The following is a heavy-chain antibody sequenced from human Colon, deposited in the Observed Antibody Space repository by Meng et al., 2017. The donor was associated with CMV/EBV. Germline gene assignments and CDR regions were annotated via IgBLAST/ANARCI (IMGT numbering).Heavy chain of an antibody. V-gene: IGHV1-18*01. D-gene: IGHD1-1*01. CDR2: ISPYSGDT. J-gene: IGHJ4*02. CDR3: ARVTGNTRLVY. Sequence: CKASGYTFTTYGISWVRQAPGQGLEWMGFISPYSGDTYYAQKVQDRLVMTTDTSTNTAYMELRSLRSDDTAIYYCARVTGNTRLVYWGQGTLVTVSS. CDR1: GYTFTTYG.